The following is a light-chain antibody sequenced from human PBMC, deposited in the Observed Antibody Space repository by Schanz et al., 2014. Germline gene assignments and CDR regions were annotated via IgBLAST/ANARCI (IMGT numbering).Light chain of an antibody. J-gene: IGLJ3*02. CDR1: SSDVGGHNF. CDR2: EVT. CDR3: CSYAGSSTWV. Sequence: QSALTQPPSASGSLGQSVTISCTGTSSDVGGHNFVSWYQQYAGKAPKLIIFEVTKRPSGVPDRFSGSKSDNTASLTISGLQAEDEADYYCCSYAGSSTWVFGGGTKLTVL. V-gene: IGLV2-8*01.